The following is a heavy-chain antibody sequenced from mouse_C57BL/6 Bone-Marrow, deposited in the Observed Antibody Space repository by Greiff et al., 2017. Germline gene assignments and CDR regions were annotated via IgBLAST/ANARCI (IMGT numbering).Heavy chain of an antibody. D-gene: IGHD2-4*01. V-gene: IGHV1-64*01. CDR1: GYTFTSYW. CDR3: SLYYDYVDY. J-gene: IGHJ2*01. Sequence: QVQLQQPGAELVKPGASEKLSCKASGYTFTSYWMHWVKQRPGQGLEWIGMIHPNSGSTNYNEKFKSKATLTVDKSSSTAYMQLSSLTTEDSAVYFCSLYYDYVDYWGQGTTLTVSS. CDR2: IHPNSGST.